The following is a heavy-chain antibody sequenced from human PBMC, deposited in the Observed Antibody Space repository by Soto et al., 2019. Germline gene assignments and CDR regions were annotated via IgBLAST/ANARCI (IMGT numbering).Heavy chain of an antibody. CDR1: GGSISSYY. CDR3: ARPSGSYLYYFDY. J-gene: IGHJ4*02. CDR2: IYYSGST. D-gene: IGHD1-26*01. Sequence: SETLSLTCTVSGGSISSYYWSWIRQPPGKGLEWIGYIYYSGSTNYNPSLKSRVTISVDTSKNQFSLKLSSVTAADTAVYYCARPSGSYLYYFDYWGQGTLVTV. V-gene: IGHV4-59*08.